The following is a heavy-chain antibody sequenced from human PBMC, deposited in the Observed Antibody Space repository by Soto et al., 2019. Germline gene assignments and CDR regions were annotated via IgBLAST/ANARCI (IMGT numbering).Heavy chain of an antibody. CDR2: ISWNSGSI. D-gene: IGHD6-13*01. V-gene: IGHV3-9*01. CDR3: AKDNVQYSSSWYSPSVSDNYFDP. J-gene: IGHJ5*02. CDR1: GFTFDDYA. Sequence: PGGSLRLSCAASGFTFDDYAMHWVRQAPGKGLEWVSGISWNSGSIGYADSVKGRFTISRDNAKNSLYLQMNSLRAEDTALYYCAKDNVQYSSSWYSPSVSDNYFDPWGQGTLVTVSS.